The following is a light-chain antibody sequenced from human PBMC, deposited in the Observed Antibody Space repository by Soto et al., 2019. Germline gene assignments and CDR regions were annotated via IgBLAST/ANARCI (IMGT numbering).Light chain of an antibody. J-gene: IGKJ1*01. CDR2: LGS. CDR3: MQARQTPRT. CDR1: ESLLHSNGANY. Sequence: DIVMTQSPLSLPVTPGEPASISCTSSESLLHSNGANYLDWYLQKPGQSPQLLIYLGSIRASGVPYRFSGSGSGTDFTLEISRVEADDVGVYYCMQARQTPRTFGQGTKVEIK. V-gene: IGKV2-28*01.